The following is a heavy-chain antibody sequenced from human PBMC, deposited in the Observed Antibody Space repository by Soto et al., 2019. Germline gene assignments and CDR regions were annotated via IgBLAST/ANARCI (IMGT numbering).Heavy chain of an antibody. CDR3: ISRWANEFHY. CDR1: GFSFSDSA. CDR2: IRDRASSYST. Sequence: PVGSLRLSCAASGFSFSDSAVHWVRQASGKGLEWVGRIRDRASSYSTYYAASVKGRFIVSRDDSKNMGYLEMNSLKIEDTAVYYCISRWANEFHYWGQGTLVTVSS. V-gene: IGHV3-73*01. D-gene: IGHD1-1*01. J-gene: IGHJ1*01.